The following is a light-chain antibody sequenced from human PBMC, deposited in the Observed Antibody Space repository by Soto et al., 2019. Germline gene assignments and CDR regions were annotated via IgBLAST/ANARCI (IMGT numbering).Light chain of an antibody. CDR1: QGVGND. J-gene: IGKJ1*01. V-gene: IGKV1-17*01. Sequence: DIQMTQSPSSLSASVGDRVTITCRAMQGVGNDLGWYQYIPGKAPKRLIYAASSLQSGVPSKFSGSGAETEFTLTICSLQPEDFATYYCLQHTTYPLTFGQGTKVEIK. CDR3: LQHTTYPLT. CDR2: AAS.